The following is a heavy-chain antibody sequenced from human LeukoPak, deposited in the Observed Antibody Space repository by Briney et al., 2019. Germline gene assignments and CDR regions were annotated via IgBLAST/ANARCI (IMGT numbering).Heavy chain of an antibody. V-gene: IGHV4-4*07. CDR2: IYTSGST. CDR3: ASSSRFLEWLNSDY. Sequence: PSETLSLTCTVSGGSISSYYWSWIRQPAGKGLEWIGRIYTSGSTNYNPSLKSRVTMSVDTSKNQFSLKLSSVTAADTAVYYCASSSRFLEWLNSDYWGQGTLVTVSS. D-gene: IGHD3-3*01. CDR1: GGSISSYY. J-gene: IGHJ4*02.